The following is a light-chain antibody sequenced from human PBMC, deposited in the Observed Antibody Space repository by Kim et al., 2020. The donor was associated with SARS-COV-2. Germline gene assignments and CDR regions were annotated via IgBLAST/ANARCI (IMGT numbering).Light chain of an antibody. CDR2: YDS. CDR1: SIGSKS. J-gene: IGLJ2*01. CDR3: QVWDSSSDHRVV. Sequence: PGKTARTTCGGESIGSKSVHWYQQKPGQAPVLVIYYDSDRPSGIPERFSGSNSGNTATLTISRVEAGDEDDYYCQVWDSSSDHRVVFGGGTQLTVL. V-gene: IGLV3-21*04.